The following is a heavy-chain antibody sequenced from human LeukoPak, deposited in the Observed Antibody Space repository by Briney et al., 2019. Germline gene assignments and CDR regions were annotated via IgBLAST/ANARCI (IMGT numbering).Heavy chain of an antibody. CDR2: ISYDGSNK. D-gene: IGHD3-3*01. Sequence: GGSLRLSCAASGFTFSSYAMHWVRQAPGKGLEWVAVISYDGSNKYYADSVKGRFTIPRDNSRNTLYLQMNSLRAEDTAVYYCARDWYLRVVILYYFDYWGQGTLVTVSS. CDR1: GFTFSSYA. J-gene: IGHJ4*02. V-gene: IGHV3-30-3*01. CDR3: ARDWYLRVVILYYFDY.